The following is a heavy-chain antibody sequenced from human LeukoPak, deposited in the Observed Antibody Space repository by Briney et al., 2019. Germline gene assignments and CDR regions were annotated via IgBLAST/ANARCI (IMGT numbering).Heavy chain of an antibody. Sequence: SETLSLTCAVYGGSFSGYYWSWIRQPPGKGLEWIGEINHSGSTNYNPSLKSRVTISVDTSKNQFSLKLSSVTAADTAVYYCARGPYYDQRTTNFDYWGQGTLVTVSS. V-gene: IGHV4-34*01. CDR2: INHSGST. J-gene: IGHJ4*02. CDR1: GGSFSGYY. CDR3: ARGPYYDQRTTNFDY. D-gene: IGHD3-22*01.